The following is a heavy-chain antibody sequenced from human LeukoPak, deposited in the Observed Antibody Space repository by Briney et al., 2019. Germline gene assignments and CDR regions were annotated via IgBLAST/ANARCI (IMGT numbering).Heavy chain of an antibody. V-gene: IGHV3-21*01. Sequence: GGSLRLSCAASGFTFSSYSMNWVRPAPGKGVEWVSSISSSSSYIYYAHSVKGRFTISGDNAKNSLYLQMNSLRAEDTAVYYCAREPLISSSSSFWAALDAFDIWGQGTMVTVSS. D-gene: IGHD6-6*01. J-gene: IGHJ3*02. CDR3: AREPLISSSSSFWAALDAFDI. CDR1: GFTFSSYS. CDR2: ISSSSSYI.